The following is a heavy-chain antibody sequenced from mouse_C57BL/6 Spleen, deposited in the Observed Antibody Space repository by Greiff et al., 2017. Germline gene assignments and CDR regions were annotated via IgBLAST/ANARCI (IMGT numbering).Heavy chain of an antibody. CDR2: IYPRSGNT. Sequence: QVQLQQSGAELARPGASVKLSCKASGYTFTSYGISWVKQRTGQGLEWIGEIYPRSGNTYYNEKFKGKATLTADKSSSTAYMELRSLTSEDSAVYFCARGRLYYGDDGYDYWGQGTTLTVAS. D-gene: IGHD2-2*01. J-gene: IGHJ2*01. V-gene: IGHV1-81*01. CDR1: GYTFTSYG. CDR3: ARGRLYYGDDGYDY.